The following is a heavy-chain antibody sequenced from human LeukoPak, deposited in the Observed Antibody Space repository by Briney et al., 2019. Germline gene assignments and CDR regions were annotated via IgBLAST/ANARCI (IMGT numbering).Heavy chain of an antibody. CDR1: GFTFSSYW. V-gene: IGHV3-7*03. CDR2: IKQDGSEK. CDR3: AKSYGSGSWGHYFDY. J-gene: IGHJ4*02. D-gene: IGHD3-10*01. Sequence: QAGGSLRLSCAASGFTFSSYWTSWVRQAPGKGLEWVANIKQDGSEKYYVDSVKGRFTISRDNAKNSLYLQMNSLRAEDTALYYCAKSYGSGSWGHYFDYWGQGTLVTVSS.